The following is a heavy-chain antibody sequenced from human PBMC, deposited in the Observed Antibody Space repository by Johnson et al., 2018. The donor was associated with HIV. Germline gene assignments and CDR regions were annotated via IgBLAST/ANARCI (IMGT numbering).Heavy chain of an antibody. CDR3: ARYSGSYYTIAFDI. J-gene: IGHJ3*02. D-gene: IGHD1-26*01. CDR2: IKTDGSST. V-gene: IGHV3-74*02. CDR1: GFTFSNYW. Sequence: VQLVESGGGVVQPGGSLRLSCAASGFTFSNYWMEWVRQAPGKGLVWVSRIKTDGSSTICADSVKGRFTISRDNAKNTLYLQMNSLRAEDTALYYCARYSGSYYTIAFDIWGQGTMVTVSS.